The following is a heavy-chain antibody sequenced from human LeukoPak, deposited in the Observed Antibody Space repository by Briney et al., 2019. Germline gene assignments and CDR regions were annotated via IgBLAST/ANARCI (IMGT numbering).Heavy chain of an antibody. D-gene: IGHD2-2*01. CDR2: ISYDGSNT. V-gene: IGHV3-30*18. J-gene: IGHJ6*02. CDR1: GFIFSNYG. Sequence: GGSLRLSCVASGFIFSNYGMHWVRQAPGKGLEWVATISYDGSNTYYVDSVKGRFTISRDNPKNTLYLQMNSLRPEDTAMYFCAKDRPDIVVVPVAVRSLPLNGMDVWGQGTSVTVSS. CDR3: AKDRPDIVVVPVAVRSLPLNGMDV.